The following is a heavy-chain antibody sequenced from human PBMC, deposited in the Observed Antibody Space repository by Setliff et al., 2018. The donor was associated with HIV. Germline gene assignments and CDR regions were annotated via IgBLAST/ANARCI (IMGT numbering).Heavy chain of an antibody. CDR3: VRVYDAVVLAGRL. CDR1: GFSFSSYW. CDR2: IYGGGST. J-gene: IGHJ4*02. V-gene: IGHV3-66*02. Sequence: GGSLRLSCAASGFSFSSYWMSWVRQAPGKGLEWVSAIYGGGSTYHADSVEGRFTISRDQYKNTLYLQMSTLRPEDTAVYYCVRVYDAVVLAGRLWGQGTLVTVSS. D-gene: IGHD2-2*01.